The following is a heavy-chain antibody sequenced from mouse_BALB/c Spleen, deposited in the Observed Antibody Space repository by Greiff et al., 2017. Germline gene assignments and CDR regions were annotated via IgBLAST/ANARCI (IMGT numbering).Heavy chain of an antibody. J-gene: IGHJ3*01. D-gene: IGHD3-1*01. Sequence: EVKLQESGAELVKPGASVKLSCTASGFNIKDTYMHWVKQRPEQGLEWIGRIDPANGNTKYDPKFQGKATITADTSSNTAYLQLSSLTSEDTAVYYCARSGRAAYWGQGTLVTVSA. V-gene: IGHV14-3*02. CDR1: GFNIKDTY. CDR3: ARSGRAAY. CDR2: IDPANGNT.